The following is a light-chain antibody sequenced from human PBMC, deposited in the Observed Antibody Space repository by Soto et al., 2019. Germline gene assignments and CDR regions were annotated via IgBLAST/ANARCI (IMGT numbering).Light chain of an antibody. CDR2: AAS. Sequence: DIQLTQSPSLLSAYVGDRVTITCRASQGIASYLAWYQQKPGKVPKLLIYAASTLQSGVPSRFSGSGSGTEFTLRISSLQPEDFVTYYCQQPFTFGQGTRVEIK. J-gene: IGKJ5*01. CDR1: QGIASY. V-gene: IGKV1-9*01. CDR3: QQPFT.